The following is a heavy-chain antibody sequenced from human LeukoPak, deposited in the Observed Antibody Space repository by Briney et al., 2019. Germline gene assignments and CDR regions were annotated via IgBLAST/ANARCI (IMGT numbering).Heavy chain of an antibody. J-gene: IGHJ4*02. CDR3: ARWFGSYGYRAPRYFDY. Sequence: PSETLSLTCAVYGGSFSGYYWSWIRQPPGKGLEWIGEINHSGSTNYNPSLKSRVTISVDTSKNQFSLKLSSVTAADTAVYYRARWFGSYGYRAPRYFDYWGQGTLVTVSS. CDR2: INHSGST. D-gene: IGHD5-18*01. CDR1: GGSFSGYY. V-gene: IGHV4-34*01.